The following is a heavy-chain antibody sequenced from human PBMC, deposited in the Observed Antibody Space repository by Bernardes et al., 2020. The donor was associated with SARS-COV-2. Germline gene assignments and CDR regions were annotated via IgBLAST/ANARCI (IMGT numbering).Heavy chain of an antibody. V-gene: IGHV3-48*02. Sequence: GGSLRLSCAASGFTFSSYSMNWVRQAPGKGLEWVSYISSSSSAIYYAESVKGRFIISRDNAKNSLYLQMNSLRDDDTAVYYCARVVENNSAYYSTPLDSCGKGTLVTVSS. CDR1: GFTFSSYS. CDR3: ARVVENNSAYYSTPLDS. J-gene: IGHJ4*02. D-gene: IGHD3-22*01. CDR2: ISSSSSAI.